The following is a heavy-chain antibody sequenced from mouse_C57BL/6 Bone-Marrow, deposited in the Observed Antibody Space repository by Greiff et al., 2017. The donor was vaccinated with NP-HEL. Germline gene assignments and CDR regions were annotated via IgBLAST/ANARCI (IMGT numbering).Heavy chain of an antibody. J-gene: IGHJ1*03. CDR2: IDPENGDT. D-gene: IGHD1-1*01. V-gene: IGHV14-4*01. CDR1: GFNIKDDY. CDR3: TTDFYYGSSYDWYFDV. Sequence: VQLQQSGAELVRPGASVKLSCTASGFNIKDDYMHWVKQRPEQGLEWIGWIDPENGDTEYASQFQGKATITADTSSNTAYLQLSILTSEDTAVYYCTTDFYYGSSYDWYFDVWGTGTTVTVSS.